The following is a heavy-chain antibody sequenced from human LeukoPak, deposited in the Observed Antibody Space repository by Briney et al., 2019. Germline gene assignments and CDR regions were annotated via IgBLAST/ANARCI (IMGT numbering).Heavy chain of an antibody. CDR3: AKDNYYDSSGYYRPFDY. Sequence: PGGSLRLSCAASGFTFSSYGMHWVRQAPGKGLEWVAFIRYDGSNKYYADSVKGRFTISRDNSKNTLYLQMNSLRAEDTAVYYCAKDNYYDSSGYYRPFDYWGQGTPVTVSS. J-gene: IGHJ4*02. V-gene: IGHV3-30*02. D-gene: IGHD3-22*01. CDR2: IRYDGSNK. CDR1: GFTFSSYG.